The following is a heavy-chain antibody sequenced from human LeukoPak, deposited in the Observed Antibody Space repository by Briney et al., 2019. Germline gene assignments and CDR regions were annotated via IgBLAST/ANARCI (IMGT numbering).Heavy chain of an antibody. CDR2: IYSSGST. D-gene: IGHD3-22*01. V-gene: IGHV4-4*08. Sequence: SETLSLTCTVSGGSISSYYWSWIRQPPGKGLEWLGCIYSSGSTNYNPSLKSRVTISVDTSKNQFSLKLNSVTAADTAVYYCARERSDYYDSSGYSAHDAFDIWGQGTMATVSS. CDR3: ARERSDYYDSSGYSAHDAFDI. J-gene: IGHJ3*02. CDR1: GGSISSYY.